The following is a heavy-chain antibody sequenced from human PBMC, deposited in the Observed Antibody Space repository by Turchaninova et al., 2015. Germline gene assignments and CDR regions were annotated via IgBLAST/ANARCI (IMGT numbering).Heavy chain of an antibody. CDR1: GGSISSYY. J-gene: IGHJ4*02. V-gene: IGHV4-59*01. CDR3: ASSNTDGYNHFDY. D-gene: IGHD5-24*01. CDR2: IYYSGST. Sequence: QVQLQESDPGLVKPSETLSLTCPASGGSISSYYWSWIRQPPGKGLEWIGYIYYSGSTNYNPSLKSRVTISVDTSKNQFSLKLSSVTAADTAVYYCASSNTDGYNHFDYWGQGTLVTVSS.